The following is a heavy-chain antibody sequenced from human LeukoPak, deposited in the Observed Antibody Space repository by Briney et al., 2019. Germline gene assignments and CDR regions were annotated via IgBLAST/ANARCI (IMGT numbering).Heavy chain of an antibody. J-gene: IGHJ6*02. CDR2: MNPNSGNT. Sequence: ASVKVSCKASGSTFTSYDINWVRQATGQGLEWMGWMNPNSGNTGYAQKFQGRVTMTRNTSISTAYMELSSLRSEDTAVYYCARVRECSSSHKGYYYYYYGMDVWGQGTTVTVSS. V-gene: IGHV1-8*01. CDR1: GSTFTSYD. CDR3: ARVRECSSSHKGYYYYYYGMDV. D-gene: IGHD6-6*01.